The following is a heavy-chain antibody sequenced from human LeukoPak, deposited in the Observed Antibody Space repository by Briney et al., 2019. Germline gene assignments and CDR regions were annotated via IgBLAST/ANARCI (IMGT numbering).Heavy chain of an antibody. Sequence: GGSLRLSCAASGFTFSSYWMHWVRQAPGKGLVWVSRINSDGSSTSYADSVKGRFTISRDNAKNTLYLQMNSLRVEDTAVYYCARGSTAAPYYYYYGMDVWGQGTTVTVSS. V-gene: IGHV3-74*01. D-gene: IGHD6-13*01. J-gene: IGHJ6*02. CDR2: INSDGSST. CDR3: ARGSTAAPYYYYYGMDV. CDR1: GFTFSSYW.